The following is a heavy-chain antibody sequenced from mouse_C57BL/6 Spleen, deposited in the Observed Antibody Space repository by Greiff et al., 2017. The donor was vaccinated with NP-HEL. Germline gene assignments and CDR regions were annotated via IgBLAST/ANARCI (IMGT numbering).Heavy chain of an antibody. Sequence: QVQLKQPGAELVKPGASVKVSCKASGYTFTSYWMHWVKQRPGQGLEWIGRIHPSDSDTNYNQKFKGKATLTVDKSSSTAYMQLSSLTSEDSAVYYCAISPLYYGSSSHWYFDVWGTGTTVTVSS. CDR3: AISPLYYGSSSHWYFDV. V-gene: IGHV1-74*01. J-gene: IGHJ1*03. D-gene: IGHD1-1*01. CDR1: GYTFTSYW. CDR2: IHPSDSDT.